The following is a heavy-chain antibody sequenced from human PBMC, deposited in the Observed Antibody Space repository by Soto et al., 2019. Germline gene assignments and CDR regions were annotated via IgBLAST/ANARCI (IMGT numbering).Heavy chain of an antibody. V-gene: IGHV1-24*01. J-gene: IGHJ6*02. CDR3: ATDRALDTAMVTISHYYYGMDV. D-gene: IGHD5-18*01. Sequence: QVQLVQSGAEVKKPGASVKVSCKVSGYTLTELSMHWVRQAPGKGLEWMGGFDPEDGETIYAQKFQGRVTMTEDTSTDTAYMELSSLRSEDTAVYYCATDRALDTAMVTISHYYYGMDVWGQGTTVTVSS. CDR1: GYTLTELS. CDR2: FDPEDGET.